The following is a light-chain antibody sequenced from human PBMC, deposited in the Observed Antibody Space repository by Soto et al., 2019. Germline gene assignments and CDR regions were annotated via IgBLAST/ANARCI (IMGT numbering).Light chain of an antibody. V-gene: IGKV3-11*01. CDR3: QQRSNWPRFT. Sequence: EIVLTQSPATLSLSPGERATLSCRASQSVSNYLAWYQQKPGQAPTPLTHDASNRATGIPARFSGSGSGTDFTLTISSLEPEDFAVYYCQQRSNWPRFTFGQGTKVEIK. CDR1: QSVSNY. CDR2: DAS. J-gene: IGKJ2*01.